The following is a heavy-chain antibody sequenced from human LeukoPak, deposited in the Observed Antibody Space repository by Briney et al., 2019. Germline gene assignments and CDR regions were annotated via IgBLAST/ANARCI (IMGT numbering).Heavy chain of an antibody. CDR1: GGYISTSNYY. CDR3: VRFFYYDASRLPF. CDR2: IYYSGST. D-gene: IGHD3-16*01. V-gene: IGHV4-39*01. J-gene: IGHJ4*02. Sequence: TSETLSLTCTVYGGYISTSNYYWGWIRQSPGKGMEWIGNIYYSGSTYYNPSLKSRVSLSIDTSMNQFSLKVNSLTVADTAVYYFVRFFYYDASRLPFWGQGTLVAVSS.